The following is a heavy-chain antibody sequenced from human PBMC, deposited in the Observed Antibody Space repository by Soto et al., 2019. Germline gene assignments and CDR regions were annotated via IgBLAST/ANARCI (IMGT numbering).Heavy chain of an antibody. Sequence: SETLSLTCTVSGGSISSSSYYWGWIRQPPGKGLEWIGSIYYSGSTYYNPSLKSRVTISVDTSKNQFSLKLSSVTAADTAVYYCARHGYSSSWFLPWGQGTLVTVSS. J-gene: IGHJ5*02. V-gene: IGHV4-39*01. D-gene: IGHD2-2*03. CDR3: ARHGYSSSWFLP. CDR2: IYYSGST. CDR1: GGSISSSSYY.